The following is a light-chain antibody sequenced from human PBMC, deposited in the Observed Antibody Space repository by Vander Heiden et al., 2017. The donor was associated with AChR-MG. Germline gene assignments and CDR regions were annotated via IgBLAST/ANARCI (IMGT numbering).Light chain of an antibody. CDR2: AAS. CDR3: QQSYLTAYT. Sequence: DIQMTQSPSSLSASVGDRVIITCRARLSISSYLNWYQQKPGKAPKLLIYAASSLQSGVPSRFSGSGFGKDFTLTINKLQPEDFATYYCQQSYLTAYTFGQGTKLEI. J-gene: IGKJ2*01. CDR1: LSISSY. V-gene: IGKV1-39*01.